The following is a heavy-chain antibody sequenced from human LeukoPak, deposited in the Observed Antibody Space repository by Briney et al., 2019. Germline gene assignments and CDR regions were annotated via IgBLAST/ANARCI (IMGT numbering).Heavy chain of an antibody. CDR3: ARGGYSYGYHYYYYMDV. J-gene: IGHJ6*03. D-gene: IGHD5-18*01. CDR2: INTNTGNP. V-gene: IGHV7-4-1*02. Sequence: GASVKVSCKASGGTFSNYAISWVRQAPGQGLEWMGWINTNTGNPTYAQGFTGRFVFSLDTSVSTAYLQISSLKAEDTAVYYCARGGYSYGYHYYYYMDVWGKGTTVTVSS. CDR1: GGTFSNYA.